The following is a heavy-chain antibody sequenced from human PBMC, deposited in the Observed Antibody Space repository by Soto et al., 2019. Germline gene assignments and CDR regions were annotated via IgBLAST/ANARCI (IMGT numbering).Heavy chain of an antibody. D-gene: IGHD3-16*02. CDR1: GFTFSSYA. V-gene: IGHV3-23*01. CDR3: AKEEITFGGVIVIQMPFDY. J-gene: IGHJ4*02. CDR2: ISGSGGST. Sequence: GGSLRLSCAASGFTFSSYAMSWVRQAPGKGLEWVSAISGSGGSTYYADSVKGRFTISRDNSKNTLYLQMNSLRAEDTAVYYCAKEEITFGGVIVIQMPFDYWGQGTLVTVSS.